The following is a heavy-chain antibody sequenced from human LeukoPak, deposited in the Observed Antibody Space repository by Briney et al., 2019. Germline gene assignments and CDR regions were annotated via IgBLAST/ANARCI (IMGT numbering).Heavy chain of an antibody. D-gene: IGHD3-22*01. CDR3: AREYYDRSGYSVY. CDR2: IYSGGSA. J-gene: IGHJ4*02. V-gene: IGHV3-66*01. CDR1: GFTVSSNY. Sequence: GGSLRLSCAASGFTVSSNYMSWVRQAPGKGLEWVSVIYSGGSANYADSVKGRFTISRDNSKNTLYLQMNSLRDDDTAVYYCAREYYDRSGYSVYWGQGTLVTVSS.